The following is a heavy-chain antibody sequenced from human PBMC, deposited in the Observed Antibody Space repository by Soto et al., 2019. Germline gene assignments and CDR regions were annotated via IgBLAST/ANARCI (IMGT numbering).Heavy chain of an antibody. D-gene: IGHD5-12*01. J-gene: IGHJ4*02. V-gene: IGHV4-4*07. CDR2: IYTSGST. Sequence: SWIRQPAGKGLERIGRIYTSGSTNYNPSLKSRVTMSVDTSKNQFSLKLSSVTAADTAVYYCARDILSGYDYRFDYWGQGTLVTVSS. CDR3: ARDILSGYDYRFDY.